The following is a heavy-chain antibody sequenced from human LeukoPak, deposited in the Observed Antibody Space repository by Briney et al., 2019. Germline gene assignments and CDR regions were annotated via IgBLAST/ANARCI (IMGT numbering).Heavy chain of an antibody. CDR3: ARQGCDFWSGTSGWWFDP. V-gene: IGHV4-4*07. CDR1: GGSISSYY. J-gene: IGHJ5*02. Sequence: SETLSLTCTVSGGSISSYYWSWIRQPAGKGLEWIGRIYTSGSTNYNPSLKSRVTMSVDTSKNQFSLKLSSVTAADTAVYYCARQGCDFWSGTSGWWFDPWGQGTLVTVSS. D-gene: IGHD3-3*01. CDR2: IYTSGST.